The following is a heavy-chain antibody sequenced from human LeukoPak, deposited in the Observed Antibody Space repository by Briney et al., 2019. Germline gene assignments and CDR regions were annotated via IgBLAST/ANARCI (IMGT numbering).Heavy chain of an antibody. CDR3: AKDLGRYRNNFFDY. CDR2: ISGSGGNT. Sequence: PGGSLRLSCAASGFTFSSYAMTWVRQAPGKGLEWVSVISGSGGNTYYGDSVKGRFTISRDNSKSTLYVQMNSLRAEDTAVYYCAKDLGRYRNNFFDYWGQGNLVTVSS. CDR1: GFTFSSYA. V-gene: IGHV3-23*01. D-gene: IGHD1-26*01. J-gene: IGHJ4*02.